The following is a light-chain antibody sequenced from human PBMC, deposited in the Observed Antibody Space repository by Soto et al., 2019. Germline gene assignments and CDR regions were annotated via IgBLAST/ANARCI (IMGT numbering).Light chain of an antibody. V-gene: IGKV3-20*01. Sequence: EVVLTQSPGTLSLSPGERATLSCRASQSLSSSYLAWYQQKPGQAPRLLIYGTLSRATGVPDRFSGSGSGTDFTLTINSLEPEDFAVYYCHKYGFPRTFGGGTKVELK. J-gene: IGKJ4*02. CDR2: GTL. CDR3: HKYGFPRT. CDR1: QSLSSSY.